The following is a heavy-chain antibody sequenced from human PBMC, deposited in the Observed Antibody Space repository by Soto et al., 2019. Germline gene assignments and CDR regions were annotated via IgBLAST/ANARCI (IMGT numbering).Heavy chain of an antibody. Sequence: SVKVSCKASVGTFSSYAISWVRQAPGQGLEWMGGIIPIFGTANYAQKFQGRVTITADESTSTAYMELSSLRSEDTAVYYCARESDSSGYYENWFDPWGQGTLVTVSS. CDR2: IIPIFGTA. V-gene: IGHV1-69*13. D-gene: IGHD3-22*01. CDR3: ARESDSSGYYENWFDP. CDR1: VGTFSSYA. J-gene: IGHJ5*02.